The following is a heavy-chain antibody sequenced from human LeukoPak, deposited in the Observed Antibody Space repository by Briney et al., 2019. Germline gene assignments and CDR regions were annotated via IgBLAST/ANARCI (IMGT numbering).Heavy chain of an antibody. J-gene: IGHJ6*03. V-gene: IGHV3-23*01. CDR1: GFTFSSYA. D-gene: IGHD3-10*01. CDR2: ISGSGGST. Sequence: PGGSLRLSCAASGFTFSSYAMSWVRQAPGKGLEWVSAISGSGGSTYYADSVKGRFTISRDNSKNTLYLQMNSLRAEDTAVYYCASGSGSYRTPYYYMDVWGTGTTVTVSS. CDR3: ASGSGSYRTPYYYMDV.